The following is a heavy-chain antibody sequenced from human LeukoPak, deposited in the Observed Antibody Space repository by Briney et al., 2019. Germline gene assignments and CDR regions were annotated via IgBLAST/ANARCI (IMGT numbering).Heavy chain of an antibody. Sequence: GGSLRLSCAASGLTFSSYWMSWVRQAPGKGLEWVANIKQDGSEKYYVDSVKGRFTISRDNAKDSLYLQMNSLRAEDTAVYYCARDRPGGSSGWYFFDYWGQGTLVTVSS. D-gene: IGHD6-19*01. CDR3: ARDRPGGSSGWYFFDY. CDR2: IKQDGSEK. V-gene: IGHV3-7*01. CDR1: GLTFSSYW. J-gene: IGHJ4*02.